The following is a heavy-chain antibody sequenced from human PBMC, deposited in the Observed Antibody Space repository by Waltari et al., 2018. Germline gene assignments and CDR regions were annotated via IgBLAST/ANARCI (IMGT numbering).Heavy chain of an antibody. Sequence: QVQLQQWGAGLLKPSETLSLTCAVYGGSFSGYYWSWIRQPPGKGLEWIGEINHSGSPNYNPSLKSRVTISVDTCKSQFSLKLSSVTAADTAVYYCARGRIAAAGTRVFDPWGQGTLVTVSS. CDR1: GGSFSGYY. CDR2: INHSGSP. D-gene: IGHD6-13*01. V-gene: IGHV4-34*01. J-gene: IGHJ5*02. CDR3: ARGRIAAAGTRVFDP.